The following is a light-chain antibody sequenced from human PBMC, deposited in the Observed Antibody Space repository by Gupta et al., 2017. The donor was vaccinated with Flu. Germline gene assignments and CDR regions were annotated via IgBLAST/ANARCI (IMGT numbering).Light chain of an antibody. CDR2: DVT. V-gene: IGLV2-11*03. Sequence: QSVTISCTGTNSDVGGHNYVSWYQQHPGNAPKLMIYDVTKRPSGVPGRFSGSKSGNTASLTISGLQADDEADYYCYSYGGSYRVFGGGTKLTVL. CDR1: NSDVGGHNY. J-gene: IGLJ3*02. CDR3: YSYGGSYRV.